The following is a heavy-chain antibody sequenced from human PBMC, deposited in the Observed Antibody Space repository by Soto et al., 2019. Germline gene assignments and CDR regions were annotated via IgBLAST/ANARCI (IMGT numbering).Heavy chain of an antibody. J-gene: IGHJ1*01. D-gene: IGHD1-7*01. Sequence: GESLKISCKVSGYSFINYWIGWVRQMPGKGLEWMAIINPGNSETRYSPAFQGQVTISADKSITTTYLQWDSLKASDSGMYYCARYDQNYVASWGQSTLVTVSS. V-gene: IGHV5-51*01. CDR3: ARYDQNYVAS. CDR1: GYSFINYW. CDR2: INPGNSET.